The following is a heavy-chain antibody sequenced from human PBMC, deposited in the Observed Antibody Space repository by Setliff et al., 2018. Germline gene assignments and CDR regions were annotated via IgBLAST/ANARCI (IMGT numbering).Heavy chain of an antibody. CDR2: IWYDGSHK. CDR1: GFTFSSYG. CDR3: AKAGSGWYGLGDY. Sequence: PGGSLRLSCAASGFTFSSYGMHWVRQAPGKGLEWVAVIWYDGSHKYYTDSVKGRFTISRDNSKNTLYLQMNSLRAEDTAVYYCAKAGSGWYGLGDYWGQGTLVTVSS. J-gene: IGHJ4*02. D-gene: IGHD6-19*01. V-gene: IGHV3-33*06.